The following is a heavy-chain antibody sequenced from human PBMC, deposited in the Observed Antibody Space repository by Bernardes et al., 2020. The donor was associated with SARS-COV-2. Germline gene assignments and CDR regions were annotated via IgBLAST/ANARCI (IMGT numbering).Heavy chain of an antibody. D-gene: IGHD1-26*01. J-gene: IGHJ4*02. Sequence: GGSLRLSCEASGFTFSTYTMNWVRQAPGKGLEWVSTITDSGDSTYYVDSVKGRFTISRDNSKDRLYLQMNSLRAEDTAVYFCAKRRVEWELLHYFDSWGQGTLVTVSS. CDR2: ITDSGDST. V-gene: IGHV3-23*01. CDR1: GFTFSTYT. CDR3: AKRRVEWELLHYFDS.